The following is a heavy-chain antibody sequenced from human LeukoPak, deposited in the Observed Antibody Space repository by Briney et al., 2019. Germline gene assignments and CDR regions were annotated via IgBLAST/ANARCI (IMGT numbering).Heavy chain of an antibody. J-gene: IGHJ5*02. D-gene: IGHD3-3*01. CDR3: ARGLTYYDFWSGYYGNWFDP. Sequence: ASVNVSCKASGYTFTSYDINWVRQAPGQGLEWMGWMNPNSGNTGYAQKFQGRVTMTRNTSISTAYMELSSLRSEDTAVYYCARGLTYYDFWSGYYGNWFDPWGQGTLVTVSS. CDR2: MNPNSGNT. V-gene: IGHV1-8*01. CDR1: GYTFTSYD.